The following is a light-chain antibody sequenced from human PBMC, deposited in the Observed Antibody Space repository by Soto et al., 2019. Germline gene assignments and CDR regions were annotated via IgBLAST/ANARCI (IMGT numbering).Light chain of an antibody. V-gene: IGKV3-11*01. CDR3: QQRSNWPST. Sequence: EIVLTQSPATLSLSLGERATLSCRASQSVSSYLAWYQQKPGQAPRLLIYDASNRATGIPARFSGSGSGTDFTLTISSLEPEDFAVYYCQQRSNWPSTFGQGTRLEIK. CDR2: DAS. J-gene: IGKJ5*01. CDR1: QSVSSY.